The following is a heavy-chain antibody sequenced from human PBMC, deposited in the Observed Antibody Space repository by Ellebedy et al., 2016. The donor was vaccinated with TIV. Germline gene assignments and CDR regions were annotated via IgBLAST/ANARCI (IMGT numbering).Heavy chain of an antibody. D-gene: IGHD2-8*01. CDR1: GFTFRNYW. Sequence: PGGSLRLSCAVSGFTFRNYWFHWVRQVPGEGLVWVSRVNPDGYTNYEDSVKGRFTISRDNAKNSLYLQMNTLRAEDTAVYYCARGACMLLSCRSGYGLDVWGQGTTVTVSS. CDR2: VNPDGYT. V-gene: IGHV3-74*01. J-gene: IGHJ6*02. CDR3: ARGACMLLSCRSGYGLDV.